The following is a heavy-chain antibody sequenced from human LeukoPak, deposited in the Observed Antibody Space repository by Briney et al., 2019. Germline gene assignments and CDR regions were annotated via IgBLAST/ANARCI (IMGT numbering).Heavy chain of an antibody. CDR3: ARVRSSSWYGGDY. CDR1: GGSFSGYY. Sequence: SETLSLTCAVYGGSFSGYYWSWIRQPPGKGLEWIGEINHSGSTNYNPSLKSRVTISVDTSKNQFSLKLSSVTAADTAVYYCARVRSSSWYGGDYWGQGTPVTVSS. D-gene: IGHD6-13*01. CDR2: INHSGST. J-gene: IGHJ4*02. V-gene: IGHV4-34*01.